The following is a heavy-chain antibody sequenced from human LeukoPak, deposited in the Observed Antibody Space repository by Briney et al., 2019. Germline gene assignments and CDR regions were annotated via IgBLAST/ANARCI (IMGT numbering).Heavy chain of an antibody. CDR1: GYTFTSYG. V-gene: IGHV1-18*01. Sequence: ASVKVSCKASGYTFTSYGFTWVRQAPGQGLEWMGWITAYNGNTNYAQKLQGRVTMTTDRSTSTAYMELSSLRSEDTAVYYCARDGGNYDFWSGYYPTYDSTPYGMAVWGQGTTVTVSS. CDR2: ITAYNGNT. J-gene: IGHJ6*02. D-gene: IGHD3-3*01. CDR3: ARDGGNYDFWSGYYPTYDSTPYGMAV.